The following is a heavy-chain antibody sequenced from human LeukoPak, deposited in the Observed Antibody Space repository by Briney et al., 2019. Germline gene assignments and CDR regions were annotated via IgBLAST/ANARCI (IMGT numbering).Heavy chain of an antibody. V-gene: IGHV1-2*02. CDR1: GYSFTGFY. D-gene: IGHD2/OR15-2a*01. J-gene: IGHJ2*01. CDR3: ERVSDTTTYSHWYFDL. Sequence: EASVKVSCKASGYSFTGFYMHWLRQAPGQGLEWMGWNNPNSGGTNYAQKFQGRVTMTRDTSISTAYMELSRLRSDDTAVYYCERVSDTTTYSHWYFDLWGRGTLVTVSS. CDR2: NNPNSGGT.